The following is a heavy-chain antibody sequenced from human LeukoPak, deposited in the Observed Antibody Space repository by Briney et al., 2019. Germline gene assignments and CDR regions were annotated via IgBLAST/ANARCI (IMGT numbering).Heavy chain of an antibody. J-gene: IGHJ3*02. D-gene: IGHD3-22*01. V-gene: IGHV3-74*01. CDR3: AREYNSGPKQTDAFDI. CDR2: ISGDEIWT. Sequence: GGSLRLSCAASGFTLSNYRMHWVRHAPGKGLVWVSRISGDEIWTSYADSVKGRFIISRDNAKNTLYLQMNSLRTEDTAVYYCAREYNSGPKQTDAFDIWGQGTMVTVSS. CDR1: GFTLSNYR.